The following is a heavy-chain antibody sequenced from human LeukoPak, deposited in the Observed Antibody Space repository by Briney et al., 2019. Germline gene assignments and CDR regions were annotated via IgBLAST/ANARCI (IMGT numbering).Heavy chain of an antibody. CDR1: GFTVSSYS. Sequence: GGSLRLSCAASGFTVSSYSMNWVRQAPGKGLEWVSSISSGSSYIYYADSLKGRFTISRDNAKNSLYLQMNSLRAEDTAVYYRTRDIAVDDRGRADYDFDIWGQGTMVTVSS. CDR2: ISSGSSYI. V-gene: IGHV3-21*01. D-gene: IGHD2-15*01. J-gene: IGHJ3*02. CDR3: TRDIAVDDRGRADYDFDI.